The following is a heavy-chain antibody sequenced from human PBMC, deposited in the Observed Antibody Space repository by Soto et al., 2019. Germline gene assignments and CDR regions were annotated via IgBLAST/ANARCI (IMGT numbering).Heavy chain of an antibody. CDR1: GFTFDDYA. Sequence: EVQLVESGGGLVRPGRSLRLSCTASGFTFDDYAMHWVRQAPGRGLEWVSGIPWNSGNIAYADSVKGRFTIARDDDNNSLYLQMNSLRPEDTALYYCVKDSYADFHRVLSTAEYFFDYWGHGTLVTVSS. J-gene: IGHJ4*01. D-gene: IGHD2-2*01. V-gene: IGHV3-9*01. CDR2: IPWNSGNI. CDR3: VKDSYADFHRVLSTAEYFFDY.